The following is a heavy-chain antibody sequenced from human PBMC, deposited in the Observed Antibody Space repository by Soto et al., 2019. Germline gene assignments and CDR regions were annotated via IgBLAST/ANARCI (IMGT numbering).Heavy chain of an antibody. CDR1: GFTFSSYA. V-gene: IGHV3-23*01. D-gene: IGHD6-13*01. Sequence: EVQLLESGGGLVQPGGSLRLSCAASGFTFSSYAMSWVRQAPGKGLEWVSAISGSGGSTYYADSVKGRFTISRDNSKNTLYRKMNSLRAEDTAVYYCAKDLEMGSSWHYYYYYIDVWGKGTTVTVCS. CDR3: AKDLEMGSSWHYYYYYIDV. J-gene: IGHJ6*03. CDR2: ISGSGGST.